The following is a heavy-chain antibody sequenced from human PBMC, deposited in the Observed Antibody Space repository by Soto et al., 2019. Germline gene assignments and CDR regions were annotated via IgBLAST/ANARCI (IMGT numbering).Heavy chain of an antibody. Sequence: VASVKVSCKASGYTFTTYGISWVRQAPGQGLEWMGWISGYNGNTNYAQNLQGRVTMTTDTSTSTAYMELRSLRSDDTAMYYCARDNFRSSSWYYTFDYWGQGTLVTVS. V-gene: IGHV1-18*04. CDR2: ISGYNGNT. D-gene: IGHD6-13*01. J-gene: IGHJ4*02. CDR3: ARDNFRSSSWYYTFDY. CDR1: GYTFTTYG.